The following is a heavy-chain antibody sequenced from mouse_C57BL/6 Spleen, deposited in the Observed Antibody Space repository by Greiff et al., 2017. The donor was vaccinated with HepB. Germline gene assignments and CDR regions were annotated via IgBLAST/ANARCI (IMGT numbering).Heavy chain of an antibody. CDR2: IWSGGST. CDR1: GFSLTSYG. Sequence: VQLKQSGPGLVQPSQSLSITCTVSGFSLTSYGVHWVRQSPGKGLEWLGVIWSGGSTDYNAAFISRLSISKDNSKSQVFFKMNSLPADDTAIYYCARNRNYYGSSYVDWYFDVWGKGTTVTVSA. CDR3: ARNRNYYGSSYVDWYFDV. V-gene: IGHV2-2*01. J-gene: IGHJ1*03. D-gene: IGHD1-1*01.